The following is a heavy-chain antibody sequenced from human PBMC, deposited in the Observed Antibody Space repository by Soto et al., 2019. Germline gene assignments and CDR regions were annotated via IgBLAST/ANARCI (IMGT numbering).Heavy chain of an antibody. CDR2: ISDGGGTI. Sequence: EVELLESGGGLIQPGGSLRLSCAASGFAFDKYAMSWVRQAPGKGLEWVSIISDGGGTIHYTDSVKGRFTISRDNSKNTLSLQVNSPGDEDTAVYYCAKDRRGGVGAFDIWGQGTMVIVSS. CDR1: GFAFDKYA. CDR3: AKDRRGGVGAFDI. J-gene: IGHJ3*02. D-gene: IGHD1-26*01. V-gene: IGHV3-23*01.